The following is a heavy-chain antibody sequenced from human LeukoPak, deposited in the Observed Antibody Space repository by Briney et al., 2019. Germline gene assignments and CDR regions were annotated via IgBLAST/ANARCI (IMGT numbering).Heavy chain of an antibody. CDR1: GGSFSSSSYY. CDR2: IYDSGST. CDR3: VRRVAGSSYRDY. Sequence: SETLSLTCTVSGGSFSSSSYYWGWIRQPPGKGLEWIGNIYDSGSTYYNPSLKSRVTISLDTSKNQFSLKLSSVTAADTADYYCVRRVAGSSYRDYWGQGTLVTVSS. J-gene: IGHJ4*02. D-gene: IGHD3-22*01. V-gene: IGHV4-39*01.